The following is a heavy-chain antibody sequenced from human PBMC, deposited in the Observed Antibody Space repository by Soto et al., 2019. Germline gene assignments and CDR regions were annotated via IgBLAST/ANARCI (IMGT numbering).Heavy chain of an antibody. J-gene: IGHJ3*02. CDR2: IIPIFGTA. CDR1: GGTFSSYA. Sequence: SVKVSFKASGGTFSSYAISWVRQAPGQGLEWMGGIIPIFGTANYAQKFQGRVTITADESTSTAYMELSSLRSEDTAVYYCARDPDYYDSSGYDIWGQGTMVTVSS. CDR3: ARDPDYYDSSGYDI. D-gene: IGHD3-22*01. V-gene: IGHV1-69*13.